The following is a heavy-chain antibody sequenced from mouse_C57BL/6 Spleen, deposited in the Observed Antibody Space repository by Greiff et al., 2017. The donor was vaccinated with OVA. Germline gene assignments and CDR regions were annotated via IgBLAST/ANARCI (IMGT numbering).Heavy chain of an antibody. CDR1: GYSITSDY. Sequence: EVKLVESGPGLAKPSQTLSLTCSVTGYSITSDYWNWIRKFPGNKLEYMGYISYSGSTYYNPSLKSRISITRDTSKNQYYLQLNSVTTEDTATYYCATGYYGSSPWFAYWGQGTLVTVSA. J-gene: IGHJ3*01. CDR3: ATGYYGSSPWFAY. CDR2: ISYSGST. D-gene: IGHD1-1*01. V-gene: IGHV3-8*01.